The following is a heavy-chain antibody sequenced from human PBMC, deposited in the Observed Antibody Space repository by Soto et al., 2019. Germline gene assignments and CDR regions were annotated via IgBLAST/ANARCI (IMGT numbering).Heavy chain of an antibody. CDR3: ARGAYSSSWSLDY. D-gene: IGHD6-13*01. CDR2: IIPIFGTA. CDR1: GGTFSSYA. V-gene: IGHV1-69*12. Sequence: QVQLVQSGAEVKKPGSSVKVSCKASGGTFSSYAISWVRQAPGQGIEWMGGIIPIFGTANYAQKFQGRVTMTADESRSRAYMKLSSLRSEDTAVYYCARGAYSSSWSLDYWVQGTLVTVSS. J-gene: IGHJ4*02.